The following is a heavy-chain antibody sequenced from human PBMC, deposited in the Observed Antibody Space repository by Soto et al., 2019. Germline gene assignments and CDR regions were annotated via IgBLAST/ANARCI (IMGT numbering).Heavy chain of an antibody. CDR1: GFTFSSYG. V-gene: IGHV3-33*01. Sequence: GGSLRLSCAASGFTFSSYGMHWVRQAPGKGLEWVALIWYDGTNKYYADSVKGRFTISRDNSKNTLYLQMNSLRAEDTAVYYCARDLSSWSAFYGLDVWGQGTTVTVSS. CDR2: IWYDGTNK. D-gene: IGHD6-6*01. J-gene: IGHJ6*02. CDR3: ARDLSSWSAFYGLDV.